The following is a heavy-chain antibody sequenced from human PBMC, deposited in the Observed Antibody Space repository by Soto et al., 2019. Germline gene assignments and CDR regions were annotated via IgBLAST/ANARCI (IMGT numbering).Heavy chain of an antibody. D-gene: IGHD6-25*01. J-gene: IGHJ3*02. CDR2: IWYDGSNK. CDR3: ARDGGSGDAFDI. V-gene: IGHV3-33*01. CDR1: GFTFSSYG. Sequence: QVQLVESGGGVVQPGRSLRLSCAASGFTFSSYGMHWFRQAPGKGLEWVAVIWYDGSNKYYADSVKGRFTISRDNSKNTLYLQMNSLRAEDTAVYYCARDGGSGDAFDIWGQGTMVTVSS.